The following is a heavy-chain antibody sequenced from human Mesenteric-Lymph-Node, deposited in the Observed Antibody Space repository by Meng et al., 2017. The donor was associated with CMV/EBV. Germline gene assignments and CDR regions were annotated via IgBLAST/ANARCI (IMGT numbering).Heavy chain of an antibody. CDR3: ARDLPNHYFSLDY. J-gene: IGHJ4*02. CDR1: GGSVGIYG. D-gene: IGHD3-16*01. CDR2: IVPLHRTP. V-gene: IGHV1-69*05. Sequence: SVKVSCKASGGSVGIYGISWVRQAPGQGLEWMGGIVPLHRTPYYAQKFRGRVTITTDDSMSTVYMELSGLMSDDTGVYYCARDLPNHYFSLDYWGQGTLVTVSS.